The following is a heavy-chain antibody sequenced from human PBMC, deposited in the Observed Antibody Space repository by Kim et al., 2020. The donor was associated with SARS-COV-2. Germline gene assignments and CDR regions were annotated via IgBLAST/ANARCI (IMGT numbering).Heavy chain of an antibody. D-gene: IGHD6-13*01. CDR3: ARDLVSSSWYAAFDI. Sequence: DSVKGRFTISRDSAKNTLYLQMKSLRAEDTAVYYCARDLVSSSWYAAFDIWGQGTMVTVSS. J-gene: IGHJ3*02. V-gene: IGHV3-66*01.